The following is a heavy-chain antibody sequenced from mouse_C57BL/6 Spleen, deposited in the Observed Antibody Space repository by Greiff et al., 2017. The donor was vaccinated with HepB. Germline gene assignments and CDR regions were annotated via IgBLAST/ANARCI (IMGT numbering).Heavy chain of an antibody. V-gene: IGHV1-22*01. CDR1: GYTFTDYN. CDR2: INPNNGGT. D-gene: IGHD2-3*01. CDR3: ARGGYYPAWFAY. J-gene: IGHJ3*01. Sequence: VQLQQSGPELVKPGASVKMSCKASGYTFTDYNMHWVKQSHGKSLEWIGYINPNNGGTSYNQKFKGKATLTVNKSSSTAYMELRSLTSEDSAVYYCARGGYYPAWFAYWGQGTLVTVSA.